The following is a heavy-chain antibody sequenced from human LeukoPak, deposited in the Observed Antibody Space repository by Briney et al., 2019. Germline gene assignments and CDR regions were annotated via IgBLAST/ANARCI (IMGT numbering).Heavy chain of an antibody. CDR1: GSSFSSYA. CDR3: AKVQLGIGVDY. V-gene: IGHV3-23*01. D-gene: IGHD7-27*01. CDR2: ISDSGSRT. Sequence: PGRSLRLSCAASGSSFSSYAASWVRQAPGKGLEWVSGISDSGSRTYYVDSVKGRFTIYRDDSKNTLYLQMNSRRAEDTAVYYCAKVQLGIGVDYWGQGARVSVS. J-gene: IGHJ4*02.